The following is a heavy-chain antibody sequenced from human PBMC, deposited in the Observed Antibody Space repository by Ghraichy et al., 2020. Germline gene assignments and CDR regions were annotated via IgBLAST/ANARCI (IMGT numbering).Heavy chain of an antibody. V-gene: IGHV1-69*02. Sequence: SVKVSCKASGGTFSSYTISWVRQAPGQGLEWMGRIIPILGIANYAQKFQGRVTITADKSTSTAYMELSSLRSEDTAVYYCARVTAVAGYAFDIWGQGTMVTVSS. CDR1: GGTFSSYT. CDR2: IIPILGIA. D-gene: IGHD6-19*01. J-gene: IGHJ3*02. CDR3: ARVTAVAGYAFDI.